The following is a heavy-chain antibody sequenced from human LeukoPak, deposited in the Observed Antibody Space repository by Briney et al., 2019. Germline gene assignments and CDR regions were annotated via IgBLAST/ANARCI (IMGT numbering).Heavy chain of an antibody. D-gene: IGHD2-15*01. Sequence: SETLSLTCNVSGYSISSGYYWGWIRQPPGKGLAWIPSIVHCGSTYHNPSRKSRVTLSVDMPNNQFSLKLNSVTAADTAVYYCARDKGGVVVVAATRDDGFDIWGQGTMVSVSS. CDR3: ARDKGGVVVVAATRDDGFDI. J-gene: IGHJ3*02. CDR2: IVHCGST. CDR1: GYSISSGYY. V-gene: IGHV4-38-2*02.